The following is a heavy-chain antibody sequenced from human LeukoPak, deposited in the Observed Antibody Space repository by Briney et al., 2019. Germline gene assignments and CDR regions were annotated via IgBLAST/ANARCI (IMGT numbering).Heavy chain of an antibody. CDR1: GYSISSSNW. D-gene: IGHD6-13*01. Sequence: PSETLSLTCAVSGYSISSSNWWGWIRQPPGKGLEWIGYIYYSGSTYYNPSLKSRVTMSVDTSKNQFSLKLSSVTAVDTAVYYCARTPAAGHSNWFDPWGQGTLVTVSS. CDR3: ARTPAAGHSNWFDP. V-gene: IGHV4-28*01. CDR2: IYYSGST. J-gene: IGHJ5*02.